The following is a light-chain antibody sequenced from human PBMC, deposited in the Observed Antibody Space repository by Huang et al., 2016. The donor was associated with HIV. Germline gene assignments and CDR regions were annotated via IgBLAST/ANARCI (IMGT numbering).Light chain of an antibody. V-gene: IGKV1-39*01. CDR2: GAS. Sequence: DIQMTQSPSSLSASVGDRVIISCRASQSINKYLNWYQQMPGKAPKLLIYGASTLQRGVSSRFSGSVSGTDFTLTIGSLQPEDAATYYCQQSYNAPRTFGQGTLLEI. CDR3: QQSYNAPRT. CDR1: QSINKY. J-gene: IGKJ2*01.